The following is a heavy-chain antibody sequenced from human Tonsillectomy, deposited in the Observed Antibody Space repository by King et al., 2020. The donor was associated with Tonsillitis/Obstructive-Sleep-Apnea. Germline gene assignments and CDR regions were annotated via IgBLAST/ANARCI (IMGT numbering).Heavy chain of an antibody. CDR1: GGSISYYY. J-gene: IGHJ6*03. Sequence: QLQESGPRLVKPSETLSLTCTVSGGSISYYYWSWIRQPPGKGLEWIGYIYYSGTTNYNPSLKSRVTISVDTSKNQFSLKLNSVTAADTAVYYCASDVLDEKNQYYYYYMDVWGKGTTVTVSS. D-gene: IGHD1-14*01. CDR3: ASDVLDEKNQYYYYYMDV. V-gene: IGHV4-59*01. CDR2: IYYSGTT.